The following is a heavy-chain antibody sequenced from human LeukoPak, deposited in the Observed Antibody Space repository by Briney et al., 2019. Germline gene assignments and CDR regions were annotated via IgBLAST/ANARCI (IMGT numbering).Heavy chain of an antibody. D-gene: IGHD5-24*01. J-gene: IGHJ3*02. Sequence: ASVKVSCKASGYTFTSYYMHWVRQAPGQGLEWMGIINPSGGSTSCAQKFQGRVTMTRDTSTSTVYMELSSLRSEDTAVYYCARDKLLRRDGFDAFDIWGQGTMVTVSS. CDR3: ARDKLLRRDGFDAFDI. V-gene: IGHV1-46*01. CDR1: GYTFTSYY. CDR2: INPSGGST.